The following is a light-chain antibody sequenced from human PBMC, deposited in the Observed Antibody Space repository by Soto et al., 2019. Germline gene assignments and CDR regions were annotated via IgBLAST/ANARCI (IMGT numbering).Light chain of an antibody. J-gene: IGKJ1*01. V-gene: IGKV1-5*01. Sequence: DIQMTQSPSSVSASVGDRVTITWRASQSISSYLNWYQQKPGKAPTLLMYDASSLQGGVPSRFSGSGSGTEFTLTISSLQPDDFATYYCQQYNSYSMTFGQGTKVDIK. CDR3: QQYNSYSMT. CDR2: DAS. CDR1: QSISSY.